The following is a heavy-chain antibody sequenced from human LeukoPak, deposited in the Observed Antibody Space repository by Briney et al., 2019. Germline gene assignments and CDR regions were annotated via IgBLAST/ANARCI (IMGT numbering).Heavy chain of an antibody. J-gene: IGHJ6*03. CDR1: GFTFSSYE. CDR2: ISSSGSTI. D-gene: IGHD3-10*01. Sequence: PGGSLRLSCAASGFTFSSYEMNWVRQAPGKGLEWVSYISSSGSTIYYADSVKGRFTISRDNAKNSLYLQMNSLRAEDTAVYYCARAKYYYGSGKDYMDVWGKGTTVTISS. CDR3: ARAKYYYGSGKDYMDV. V-gene: IGHV3-48*03.